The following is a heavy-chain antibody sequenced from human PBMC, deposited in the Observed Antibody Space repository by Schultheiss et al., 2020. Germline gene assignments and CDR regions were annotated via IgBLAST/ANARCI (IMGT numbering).Heavy chain of an antibody. CDR2: MSYDGSNK. D-gene: IGHD3-3*01. CDR3: ASAGTIFGVVRSFQH. CDR1: GFTFSSYG. Sequence: GGSLKISCAASGFTFSSYGMHWVRQAPDKGLEWVAVMSYDGSNKYYADSVKGRFTISRDNSKNTLYLQMNSLRAEDTAVYYCASAGTIFGVVRSFQHWGQGTLVTVSS. J-gene: IGHJ1*01. V-gene: IGHV3-30*03.